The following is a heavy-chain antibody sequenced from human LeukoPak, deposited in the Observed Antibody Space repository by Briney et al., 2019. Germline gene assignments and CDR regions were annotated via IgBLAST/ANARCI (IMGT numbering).Heavy chain of an antibody. D-gene: IGHD3-10*01. Sequence: PGGSLRLSCAASGFTFSDYFMTWIRQAPGQGLEWISYISGNGEIIYYADSVKGRFAISRDNAKKSVYLQMNSLRVEDTAVYYCARPGLIGHCIEYWGQGALLTVSS. CDR2: ISGNGEII. J-gene: IGHJ4*02. V-gene: IGHV3-11*01. CDR3: ARPGLIGHCIEY. CDR1: GFTFSDYF.